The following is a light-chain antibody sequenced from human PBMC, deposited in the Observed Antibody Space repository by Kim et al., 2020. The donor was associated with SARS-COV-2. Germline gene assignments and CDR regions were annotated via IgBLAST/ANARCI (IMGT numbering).Light chain of an antibody. CDR2: DVS. CDR1: SNDIGGYNY. V-gene: IGLV2-14*03. Sequence: GQSITISCTGTSNDIGGYNYVSWYQHHPGKAPKFMIYDVSKRPSGVSNRFSGSKSGNTASLTISGLQTEDEADYYCSSYTSTTTVVFGGGTKVTVL. CDR3: SSYTSTTTVV. J-gene: IGLJ2*01.